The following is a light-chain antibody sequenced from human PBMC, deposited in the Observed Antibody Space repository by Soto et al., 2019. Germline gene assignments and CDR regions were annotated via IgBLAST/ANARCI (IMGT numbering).Light chain of an antibody. Sequence: EIVLAQSPATLSLSPGERATLSCRASQSVSSYLAWYQQKPGQAPRLLIYDASNRATGIPARFSGRGSGTDFTLTISRLEPEDFAVYYCQQYGSSPSFGGGTKVDIK. J-gene: IGKJ4*01. CDR2: DAS. CDR3: QQYGSSPS. V-gene: IGKV3-20*01. CDR1: QSVSSY.